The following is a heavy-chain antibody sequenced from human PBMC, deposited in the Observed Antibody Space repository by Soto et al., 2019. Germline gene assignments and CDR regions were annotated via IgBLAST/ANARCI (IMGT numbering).Heavy chain of an antibody. J-gene: IGHJ4*02. CDR3: ARGGGVYYFDY. Sequence: PSETLSLTCTVSGASISSDYWSWIRQPPGKELEWIGYIYYSGITDYNPSLKSRVTISVDTSKSQFSLKLSSVTAADTAVYYCARGGGVYYFDYWGQGTLVTVSS. D-gene: IGHD2-8*02. CDR2: IYYSGIT. CDR1: GASISSDY. V-gene: IGHV4-59*01.